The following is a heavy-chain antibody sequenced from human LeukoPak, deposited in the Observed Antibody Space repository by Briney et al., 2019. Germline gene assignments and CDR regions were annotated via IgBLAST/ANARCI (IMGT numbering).Heavy chain of an antibody. CDR1: GFTFSDYY. CDR3: ARGRRLDPFDY. CDR2: ISSSGSTI. J-gene: IGHJ4*02. D-gene: IGHD6-19*01. Sequence: GGSLRLSCAAPGFTFSDYYMSWIHQAPGKGLEWVSYISSSGSTIYYADSVKGRFTISRDNAKNSLYLQMNSLRAEDTAVYYCARGRRLDPFDYWGQGTLVTVSS. V-gene: IGHV3-11*01.